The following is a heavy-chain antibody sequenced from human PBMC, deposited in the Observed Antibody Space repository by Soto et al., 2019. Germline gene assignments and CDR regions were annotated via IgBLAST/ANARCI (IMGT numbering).Heavy chain of an antibody. D-gene: IGHD6-6*01. J-gene: IGHJ4*02. CDR3: ARIIEAIQVRGALDF. CDR1: GFSLYTSGVG. V-gene: IGHV2-5*02. CDR2: IYWDDNE. Sequence: QITLKESGPTLVKPTQTLTLTCTFSGFSLYTSGVGVGWIRQPPGKALEWLALIYWDDNERYSPSLQSRLTITKDTTINRVLLKRTNMDPVDTATYYCARIIEAIQVRGALDFWGQGTPVTVSS.